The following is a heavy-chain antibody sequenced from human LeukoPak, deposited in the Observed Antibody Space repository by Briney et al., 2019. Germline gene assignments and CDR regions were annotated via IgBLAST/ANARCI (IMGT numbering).Heavy chain of an antibody. CDR1: GGSISSGGYS. Sequence: PSQTLSLTCAVSGGSISSGGYSWSWIRQPPGKGLEWIGYIYHSGSTYYNPSLKSRVTISVDRSKNQFSLKLSSVTAADTAVYYCARGRFLEWLPHAFDIWGQGTMVTVSS. J-gene: IGHJ3*02. V-gene: IGHV4-30-2*01. D-gene: IGHD3-3*01. CDR3: ARGRFLEWLPHAFDI. CDR2: IYHSGST.